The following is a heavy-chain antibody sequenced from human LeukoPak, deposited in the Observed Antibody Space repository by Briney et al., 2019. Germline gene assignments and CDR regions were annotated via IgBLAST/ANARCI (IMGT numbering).Heavy chain of an antibody. J-gene: IGHJ4*02. V-gene: IGHV3-23*01. CDR1: GFTFSSYA. CDR2: ISGSGGST. D-gene: IGHD3-16*02. CDR3: AIPRWTLRLGELSPLDY. Sequence: PGGSLRLSCAASGFTFSSYAISWVRQAPGKGLEWVSAISGSGGSTYYADSVKGRFTISRDNSKNTLYLQMNSLRAEDTAVYYCAIPRWTLRLGELSPLDYWGQGTLVTVSS.